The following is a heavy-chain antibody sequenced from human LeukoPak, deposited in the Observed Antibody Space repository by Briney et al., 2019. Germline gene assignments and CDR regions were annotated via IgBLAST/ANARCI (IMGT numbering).Heavy chain of an antibody. CDR1: GFTFSSYE. V-gene: IGHV3-48*03. J-gene: IGHJ5*02. Sequence: GGSLRLSCAASGFTFSSYEMNWVRQAPGKGLEWVSYISSSGSTIYYADSVKGRFTISRDNAKNSLYLQMNSLRAEDTAVFYCARVQSNYDILTGHLFWFDPWGQGTRVTVSS. CDR3: ARVQSNYDILTGHLFWFDP. CDR2: ISSSGSTI. D-gene: IGHD3-9*01.